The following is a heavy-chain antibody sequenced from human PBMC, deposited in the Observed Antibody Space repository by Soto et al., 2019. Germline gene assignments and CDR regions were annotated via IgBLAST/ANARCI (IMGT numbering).Heavy chain of an antibody. V-gene: IGHV2-5*02. CDR2: IYWDDDK. CDR3: PTPGGGSGFWYCFDF. D-gene: IGHD3-22*01. CDR1: GFSLSTSGVG. Sequence: GSGPTLVNPTQTLTLTCTFSGFSLSTSGVGVAWIRQPPGKALEWLALIYWDDDKRYSPSLKSRLTITKDTSKNQVVLTMTNIDPGNTATFSCPTPGGGSGFWYCFDFWGQEPGATVS. J-gene: IGHJ4*02.